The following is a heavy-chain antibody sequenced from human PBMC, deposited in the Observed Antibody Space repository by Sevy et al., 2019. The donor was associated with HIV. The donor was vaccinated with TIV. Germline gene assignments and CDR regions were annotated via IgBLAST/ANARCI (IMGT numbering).Heavy chain of an antibody. D-gene: IGHD3-10*01. CDR1: GDSSSYF. J-gene: IGHJ6*03. CDR3: ARGPYGLNMGSVDYYYFMDV. Sequence: KQSQTLSLTCTVSGDSSSYFWSWIRQPPGKGLEWIGYIYNSGVYESAKTNYNPSLMGRVTLSLDSSKNQVSLNLRSVTAADTAVYYCARGPYGLNMGSVDYYYFMDVWGPGTTVTVSS. CDR2: IYNSGVYESAKT. V-gene: IGHV4-59*01.